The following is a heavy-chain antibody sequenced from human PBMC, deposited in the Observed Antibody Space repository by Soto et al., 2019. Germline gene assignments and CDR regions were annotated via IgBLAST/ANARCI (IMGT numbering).Heavy chain of an antibody. CDR3: ARVMGQWLRLPVAN. D-gene: IGHD5-12*01. CDR2: INPNSGGT. Sequence: ASVKVSCKASGYTFTGYYIPWVRQAPGQGLEWMGWINPNSGGTNYAQKFQGRVTMTTDTSISTAYMELSRLRSDDTAVYYCARVMGQWLRLPVANWVPGTLVSV. CDR1: GYTFTGYY. V-gene: IGHV1-2*02. J-gene: IGHJ4*02.